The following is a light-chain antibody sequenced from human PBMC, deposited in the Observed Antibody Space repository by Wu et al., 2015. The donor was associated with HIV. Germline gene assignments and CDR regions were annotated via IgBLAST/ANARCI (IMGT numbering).Light chain of an antibody. V-gene: IGKV1-5*03. CDR2: KAS. Sequence: DIQMIQSPSTLSASEGDRVTITCRASQSISNLLAWYQQKPGKAPKLLIYKASSLESGVPSRFSGSGSGTEFTLTISSLQPGDLATYYCQQYNSYSTFGQGTKLEIK. CDR3: QQYNSYST. J-gene: IGKJ2*01. CDR1: QSISNL.